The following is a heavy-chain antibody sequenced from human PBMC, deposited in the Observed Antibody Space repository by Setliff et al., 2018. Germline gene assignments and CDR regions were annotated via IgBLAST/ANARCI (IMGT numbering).Heavy chain of an antibody. CDR1: GASISSSRDY. D-gene: IGHD3-10*01. Sequence: SETLSLTCTVSGASISSSRDYWGWVRQPPGKGLEWIGSIYYSGSTYYNPSLKSRVTISVDTSKNQFSLKLSSVTAADTAVYYCARHLGGLLRFGELLCAFDIWGQGTMVTVSS. CDR2: IYYSGST. V-gene: IGHV4-39*01. J-gene: IGHJ3*02. CDR3: ARHLGGLLRFGELLCAFDI.